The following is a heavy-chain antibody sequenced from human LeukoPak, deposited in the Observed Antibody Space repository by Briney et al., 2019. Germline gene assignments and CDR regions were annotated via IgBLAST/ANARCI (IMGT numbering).Heavy chain of an antibody. D-gene: IGHD3-22*01. V-gene: IGHV1-2*02. J-gene: IGHJ4*02. CDR3: ARDLEFNVPYSTGHSH. CDR1: GYTFTDYH. CDR2: INPKNGGT. Sequence: ASVKVSCKASGYTFTDYHMRWVRQAPRQGLEWMGWINPKNGGTNYAQKFHGRVTMTRDTSISTVYMELSGLTSDDTAVYYCARDLEFNVPYSTGHSHWGQGTLVTVSS.